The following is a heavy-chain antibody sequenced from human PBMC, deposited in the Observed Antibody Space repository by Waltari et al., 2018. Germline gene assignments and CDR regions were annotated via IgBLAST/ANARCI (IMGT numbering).Heavy chain of an antibody. Sequence: QVQLRESGPGLVKSSETLSLTCSVSGDSLGTNYWSWIRQSPGKGLEWIGYVQSSGSTDYNPSFRGRVTMSADAAKNQCSLTLKSLTAADTATYFCARALWRVGTRGDFFDIWGRGTTVTVS. J-gene: IGHJ3*02. CDR1: GDSLGTNY. CDR3: ARALWRVGTRGDFFDI. V-gene: IGHV4-59*01. D-gene: IGHD1-7*01. CDR2: VQSSGST.